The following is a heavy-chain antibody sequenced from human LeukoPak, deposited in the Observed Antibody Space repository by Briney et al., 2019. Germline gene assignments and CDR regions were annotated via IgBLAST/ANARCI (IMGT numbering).Heavy chain of an antibody. D-gene: IGHD3-22*01. CDR3: ARIYDSSGHDAFDI. CDR2: IYYSGST. J-gene: IGHJ3*02. V-gene: IGHV4-59*01. CDR1: GGSISRYY. Sequence: SETLSLTCTVSGGSISRYYWSWIRQPPGKGLEWIGYIYYSGSTNYNPSLKSRVTISVDTSKNQFSLKLSSVTAADTAVYYCARIYDSSGHDAFDIWGQGTMVTVSS.